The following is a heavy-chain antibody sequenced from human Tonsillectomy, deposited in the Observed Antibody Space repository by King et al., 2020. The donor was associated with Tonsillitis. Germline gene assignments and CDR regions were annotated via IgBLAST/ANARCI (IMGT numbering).Heavy chain of an antibody. Sequence: QLVQSGGGLVQPGGSLRLSCAASGFTFSSYWMSWVRQAPGKGLEWVANIKQDGSEKYYVDSVKGRFTISRDNAKNSLYLQMNSLRAEDTAVYYCASALLWFGAYIAAFDIWGQGKMVTFSS. CDR1: GFTFSSYW. D-gene: IGHD3-10*01. V-gene: IGHV3-7*03. CDR3: ASALLWFGAYIAAFDI. CDR2: IKQDGSEK. J-gene: IGHJ3*02.